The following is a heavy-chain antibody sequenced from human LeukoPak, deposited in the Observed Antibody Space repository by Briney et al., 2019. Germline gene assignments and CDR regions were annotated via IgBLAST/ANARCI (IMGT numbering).Heavy chain of an antibody. CDR2: ISSSSSTI. CDR3: ARAGRLRELIAAAGGHFDY. D-gene: IGHD6-13*01. V-gene: IGHV3-48*01. CDR1: GFTFSSYS. Sequence: GGSLRLSCAASGFTFSSYSMNWVRQAPGKGLEWVSYISSSSSTIYYADSVKGRFTISRDNAKNSLYLQMNSLRAEDTAVYYCARAGRLRELIAAAGGHFDYWGQGTLVTVSS. J-gene: IGHJ4*02.